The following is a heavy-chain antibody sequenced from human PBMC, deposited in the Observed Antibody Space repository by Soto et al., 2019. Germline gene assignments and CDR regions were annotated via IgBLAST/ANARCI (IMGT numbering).Heavy chain of an antibody. CDR3: ARDSRLRPFDY. D-gene: IGHD4-17*01. V-gene: IGHV4-59*02. CDR1: GGSVSSYY. J-gene: IGHJ4*02. CDR2: IYYSGST. Sequence: SETLSLTCTVSGGSVSSYYWSWIRQPPGKGLEWIGYIYYSGSTYYNPSLKSRVTISVDTSKNQFSLKLSSVTAADTAVYYCARDSRLRPFDYWGQGTLVTVSS.